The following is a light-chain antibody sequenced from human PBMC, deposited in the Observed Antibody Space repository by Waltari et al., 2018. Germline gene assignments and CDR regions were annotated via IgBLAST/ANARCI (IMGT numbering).Light chain of an antibody. J-gene: IGKJ4*01. CDR2: DAS. V-gene: IGKV3-11*01. Sequence: IVLTQSPATLSLSPGESATLSCRAIQSVGTYLAWYQHKRGQAPRLLIYDASNRATGIPARFSGSGSGTDFTLTISSLEPEDFAIYYCHQRNTWPLLTFGGGTKVEIK. CDR1: QSVGTY. CDR3: HQRNTWPLLT.